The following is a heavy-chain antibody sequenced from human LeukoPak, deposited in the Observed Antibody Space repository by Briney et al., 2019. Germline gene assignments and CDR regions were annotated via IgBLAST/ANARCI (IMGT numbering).Heavy chain of an antibody. Sequence: GGSLRLSCAASGFTFKNYAMSWVRQAPGEGLEWVSTVSGGGGSTYYADSVKGRFTISRDNSKNPLHLQVNSLRVEDTAIYYCAKGGIVLMMYATDAFDLWGQGTMVTASS. D-gene: IGHD2-8*01. V-gene: IGHV3-23*01. CDR3: AKGGIVLMMYATDAFDL. CDR1: GFTFKNYA. CDR2: VSGGGGST. J-gene: IGHJ3*01.